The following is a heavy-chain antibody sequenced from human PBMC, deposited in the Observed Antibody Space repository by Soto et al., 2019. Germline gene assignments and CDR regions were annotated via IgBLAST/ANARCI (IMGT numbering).Heavy chain of an antibody. CDR2: IIPIFGTA. D-gene: IGHD5-18*01. V-gene: IGHV1-69*01. CDR1: GGTFSSYA. Sequence: VKVCGKACGGTFSSYAISWGRQSPGQGIEWMGGIIPIFGTANYAQKFQGRVTITADEATSTDYMELSSLRSEDTAVYYCQGYSYGYAYNWFDPWGQGTVVTVSS. CDR3: QGYSYGYAYNWFDP. J-gene: IGHJ5*02.